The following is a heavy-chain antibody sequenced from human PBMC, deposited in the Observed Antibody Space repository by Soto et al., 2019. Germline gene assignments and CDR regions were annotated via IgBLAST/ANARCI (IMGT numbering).Heavy chain of an antibody. Sequence: GGALGLSCAASGFPFSKAWMSWGRQAPGKGLEWVGRIKSKTDGGTTDYAAPVKGRFTISRDDSKNTLYLQMNSLKTEDTAVYYCTTRAPQNDYWGQGTLVTVSS. CDR3: TTRAPQNDY. V-gene: IGHV3-15*01. J-gene: IGHJ4*02. CDR1: GFPFSKAW. CDR2: IKSKTDGGTT.